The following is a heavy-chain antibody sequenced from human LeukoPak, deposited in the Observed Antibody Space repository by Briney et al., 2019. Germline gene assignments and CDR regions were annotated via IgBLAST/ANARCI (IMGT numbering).Heavy chain of an antibody. CDR3: AGDKDYYDSSAPFDY. D-gene: IGHD3-22*01. J-gene: IGHJ4*02. CDR1: GGTFSSYA. CDR2: IIPIFGTA. Sequence: ASVKVSCKASGGTFSSYAISWVRQAPGQGLEWMGRIIPIFGTANYAQKFQGRVTITADKSTSTAYMELSSLRSEDTAVYYCAGDKDYYDSSAPFDYWGQGTLVTVSP. V-gene: IGHV1-69*06.